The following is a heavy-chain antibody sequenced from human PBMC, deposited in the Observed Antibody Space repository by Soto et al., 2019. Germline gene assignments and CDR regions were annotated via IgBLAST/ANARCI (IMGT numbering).Heavy chain of an antibody. CDR3: ARGGYSGYEFISRSWIGKKTPKNWFDP. D-gene: IGHD5-12*01. V-gene: IGHV4-34*01. CDR2: INHSGST. J-gene: IGHJ5*02. Sequence: SETLSLTCAVYGGSFSGYYWSWIRQPPGKGLEWIGEINHSGSTNYNPSLKSRVTISVDTSKNQFSLKLSSVTAADTAVYYCARGGYSGYEFISRSWIGKKTPKNWFDPWGQGTLVTVSS. CDR1: GGSFSGYY.